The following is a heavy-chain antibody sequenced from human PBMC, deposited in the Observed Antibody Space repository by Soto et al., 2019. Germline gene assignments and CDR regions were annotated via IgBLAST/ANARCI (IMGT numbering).Heavy chain of an antibody. CDR3: ARGMATLPVFAFDI. Sequence: SGPTLVNPTQTLTLTCTLSGISLSTSGVGLGWIRQTPGKALEWLALVYWNDDKHYSPSLKSRLTITKDTSKNQAILTMTNMDPVDTATYYCARGMATLPVFAFDIWGQGTVVTVSS. V-gene: IGHV2-5*01. CDR1: GISLSTSGVG. J-gene: IGHJ3*02. D-gene: IGHD1-1*01. CDR2: VYWNDDK.